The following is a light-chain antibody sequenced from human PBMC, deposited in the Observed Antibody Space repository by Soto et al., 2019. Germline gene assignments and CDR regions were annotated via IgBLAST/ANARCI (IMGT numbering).Light chain of an antibody. Sequence: DIRMTQSPSTLSTSVGDRVTITCRASQNIRGGLAWYQQKRGKAPKLLIYDASTLESGVPSTFSGSGSGTEFTLTLSSLQPDEFATYYGQQYNSYSWTFGQGTTVAIK. V-gene: IGKV1-5*01. CDR3: QQYNSYSWT. CDR2: DAS. CDR1: QNIRGG. J-gene: IGKJ1*01.